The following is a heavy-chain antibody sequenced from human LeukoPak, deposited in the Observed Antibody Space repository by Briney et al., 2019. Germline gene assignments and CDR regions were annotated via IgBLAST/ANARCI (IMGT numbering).Heavy chain of an antibody. Sequence: GESLKISCQGSGYNFTNYWIAWVRQMPGKGLEWMGIIHPDDSHTRYSPSFQGLVTISADKSMTTAYLQWSSLKASDTAMYYCARLKAAAERITPLDYWGQGTLVTVSS. CDR3: ARLKAAAERITPLDY. CDR2: IHPDDSHT. D-gene: IGHD6-13*01. J-gene: IGHJ4*02. CDR1: GYNFTNYW. V-gene: IGHV5-51*01.